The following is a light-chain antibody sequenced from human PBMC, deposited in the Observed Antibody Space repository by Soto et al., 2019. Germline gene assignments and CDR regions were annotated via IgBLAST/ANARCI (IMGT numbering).Light chain of an antibody. CDR1: QSLLH. V-gene: IGKV4-1*01. J-gene: IGKJ1*01. Sequence: DIVMTQSPDSLAVSLGERATINCKSSQSLLHLAWYQQKPGQPPKLLIYWASTRESGVPDRFSGSGSGTDFTLTISLLQAEDVAVYYCQQYYTTPVTFGQGTKVEIK. CDR2: WAS. CDR3: QQYYTTPVT.